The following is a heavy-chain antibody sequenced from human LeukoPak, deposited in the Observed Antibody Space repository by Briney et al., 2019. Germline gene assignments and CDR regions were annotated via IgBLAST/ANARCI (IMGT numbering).Heavy chain of an antibody. CDR1: GGSISSYY. CDR2: IYTSGST. V-gene: IGHV4-4*07. J-gene: IGHJ2*01. CDR3: ASLTGDQVPYWYFDL. D-gene: IGHD7-27*01. Sequence: NPSETLSLTCTVSGGSISSYYWSWIRQPAGKGLEWIGRIYTSGSTNYNPSLKSRVTMSVDTSKNQFSLKLSSVTAADTAVYYCASLTGDQVPYWYFDLWGRGTLVTVSS.